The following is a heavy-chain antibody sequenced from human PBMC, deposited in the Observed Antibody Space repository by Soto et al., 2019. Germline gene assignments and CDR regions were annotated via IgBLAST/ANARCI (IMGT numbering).Heavy chain of an antibody. J-gene: IGHJ4*02. V-gene: IGHV1-18*01. CDR1: GCTFPNYG. Sequence: AGVHVSYKGCGCTFPNYGISWVRQVPGQGLEWVGWIYAENGLTHYAQKFQGRVTITTHRSTTTAFMDLRSLTSDDTAMYYCARDIDYDIDYWGQGTLVTVSS. D-gene: IGHD3-16*01. CDR3: ARDIDYDIDY. CDR2: IYAENGLT.